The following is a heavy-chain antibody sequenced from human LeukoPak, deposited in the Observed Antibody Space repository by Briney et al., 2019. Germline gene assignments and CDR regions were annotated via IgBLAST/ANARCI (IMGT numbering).Heavy chain of an antibody. D-gene: IGHD1-26*01. V-gene: IGHV3-30*18. CDR3: AKEMGATNYFEY. CDR1: GFTFSSSG. Sequence: GRSLRLSCAASGFTFSSSGMHWVRQAPGKGLEWVSVISYDGSNKFYADSVKGRFTISRDNSKNTLYLQMNSLRAEDTAVYYCAKEMGATNYFEYWGQGTLVTVSS. J-gene: IGHJ4*02. CDR2: ISYDGSNK.